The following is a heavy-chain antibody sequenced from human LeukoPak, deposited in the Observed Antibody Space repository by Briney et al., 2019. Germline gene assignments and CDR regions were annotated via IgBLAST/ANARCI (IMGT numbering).Heavy chain of an antibody. CDR1: GYTFTRYY. CDR3: ARDLEGAVAGRLFDY. D-gene: IGHD6-19*01. CDR2: INPSVGNT. V-gene: IGHV1-46*01. J-gene: IGHJ4*02. Sequence: ASVKVSCKASGYTFTRYYMHCVRQSPGQPLEWMGIINPSVGNTSYAPKFQGRVTMARDMSTSTVYMELSSLRSEDTAVYYYARDLEGAVAGRLFDYWGQGTLVTFGS.